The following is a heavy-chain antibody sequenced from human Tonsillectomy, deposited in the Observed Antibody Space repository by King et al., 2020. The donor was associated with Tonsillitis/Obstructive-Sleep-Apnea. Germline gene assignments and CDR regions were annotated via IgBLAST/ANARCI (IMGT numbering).Heavy chain of an antibody. CDR3: ARGRGLGSGSYPFDP. CDR1: GFTFSSYW. J-gene: IGHJ5*02. V-gene: IGHV3-7*03. D-gene: IGHD3-10*01. CDR2: IKQDGSEK. Sequence: VQLVESGGGLVQPGGSLRLSCAASGFTFSSYWMSWVRQAPGKGLEWVANIKQDGSEKYYVDSVKGRFTISRDNAKNSLYLQMNSLRAEDTAVYYCARGRGLGSGSYPFDPWGQGTLVTVSS.